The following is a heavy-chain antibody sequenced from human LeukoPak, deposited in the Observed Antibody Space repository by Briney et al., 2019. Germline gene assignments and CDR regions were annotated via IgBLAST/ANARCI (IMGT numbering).Heavy chain of an antibody. Sequence: SVKVSCKASGGTFSSYAISWVRQAPGQGLEWMGGIIPIFGTANYAQKFQGRVTITTDESTSTAYMELSSLRSEDTAVYYCARDLDYYGSGSYYNVSFDPWGQGTLVTVSS. J-gene: IGHJ5*02. V-gene: IGHV1-69*05. D-gene: IGHD3-10*01. CDR2: IIPIFGTA. CDR3: ARDLDYYGSGSYYNVSFDP. CDR1: GGTFSSYA.